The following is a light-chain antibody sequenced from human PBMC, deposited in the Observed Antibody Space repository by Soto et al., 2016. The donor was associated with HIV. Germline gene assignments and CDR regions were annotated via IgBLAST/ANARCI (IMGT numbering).Light chain of an antibody. Sequence: SYVLTQSPSVSVAPGKTATITCGGNNIGTKSVHWYQQKPGQAPLLVVYDDSDRPSGIPERFSGSNSGSAATLTISRVEAGDEADYFCQEWHSAGNNYVFGPGTTVTVL. CDR1: NIGTKS. J-gene: IGLJ1*01. CDR3: QEWHSAGNNYV. CDR2: DDS. V-gene: IGLV3-21*03.